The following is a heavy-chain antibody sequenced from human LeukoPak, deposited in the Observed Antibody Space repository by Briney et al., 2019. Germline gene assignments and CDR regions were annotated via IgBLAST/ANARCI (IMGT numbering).Heavy chain of an antibody. CDR1: GFTFSSYW. V-gene: IGHV3-7*01. Sequence: GGSLRLSCAASGFTFSSYWMSWVRQAPGKGLEWVANIKQDGSEKYYVDSVKGRFTISRDNAKNSLYLQMNSLRAEDTAEYYCARLYYDSSGSHFDYGGQGTLVTVS. J-gene: IGHJ4*02. CDR2: IKQDGSEK. CDR3: ARLYYDSSGSHFDY. D-gene: IGHD3-22*01.